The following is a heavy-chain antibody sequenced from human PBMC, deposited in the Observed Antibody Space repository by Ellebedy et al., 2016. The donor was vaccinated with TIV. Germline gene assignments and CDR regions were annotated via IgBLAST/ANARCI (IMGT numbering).Heavy chain of an antibody. CDR2: IYSGGST. V-gene: IGHV3-53*01. Sequence: GGSLRLSCAASGFTVSSNYMNWVRQAPGKGLEWVSVIYSGGSTYYADSVKGRFTISRDNSKNTLYLQMNSLRAEDTAVYYCASLGSGTELPYNWFDPWGQGTLVTVSS. CDR1: GFTVSSNY. D-gene: IGHD3-10*01. J-gene: IGHJ5*02. CDR3: ASLGSGTELPYNWFDP.